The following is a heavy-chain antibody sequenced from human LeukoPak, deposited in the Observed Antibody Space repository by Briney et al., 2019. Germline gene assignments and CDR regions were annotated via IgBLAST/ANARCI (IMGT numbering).Heavy chain of an antibody. J-gene: IGHJ5*02. CDR2: ISAYNGNT. CDR1: GYTFTRYG. D-gene: IGHD6-13*01. V-gene: IGHV1-18*01. CDR3: ARNPAQQLSQGKWFDP. Sequence: ASVKVSCKASGYTFTRYGISWVRQAPGQGLEWMGWISAYNGNTNYAQKFQGRVTMTTDTSTSTAYMELRSLRSDDTDVYYCARNPAQQLSQGKWFDPWGQGTLVTVSS.